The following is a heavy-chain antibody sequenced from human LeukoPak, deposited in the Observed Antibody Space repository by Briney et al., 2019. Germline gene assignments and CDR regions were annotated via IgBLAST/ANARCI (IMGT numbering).Heavy chain of an antibody. CDR1: GYTFTGYY. J-gene: IGHJ4*02. V-gene: IGHV1-2*06. D-gene: IGHD3-22*01. CDR2: INPNSGGI. Sequence: ASVKVSCKASGYTFTGYYMHWVRQAPGQGLEWMGRINPNSGGINYAQKFQGRDTMTRDTSISTAYMELSRLRSDDTAVYYCARGGQLSEYYYDSSGYYYDSSVGYWGQGTLVTVSS. CDR3: ARGGQLSEYYYDSSGYYYDSSVGY.